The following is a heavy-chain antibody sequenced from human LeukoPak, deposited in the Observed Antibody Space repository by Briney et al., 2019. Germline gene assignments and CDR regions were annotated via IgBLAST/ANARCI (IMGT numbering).Heavy chain of an antibody. CDR1: GGTFSSYA. J-gene: IGHJ6*03. Sequence: SVKVSCKASGGTFSSYAISWVRQAPGQGLEWRGGFIPFFVTATYAQKFQGRVTITTDESTSTAYMELSSLRSEDTAVYYCARANVYCSGGSCSDPYYYYYYMDVWGKGTTVTVSS. CDR2: FIPFFVTA. V-gene: IGHV1-69*05. D-gene: IGHD2-15*01. CDR3: ARANVYCSGGSCSDPYYYYYYMDV.